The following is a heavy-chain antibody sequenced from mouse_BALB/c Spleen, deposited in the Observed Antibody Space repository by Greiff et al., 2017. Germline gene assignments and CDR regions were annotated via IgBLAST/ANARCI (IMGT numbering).Heavy chain of an antibody. CDR2: IYPGDGDT. D-gene: IGHD1-1*01. V-gene: IGHV1-82*01. CDR3: ARTTDWYFDV. Sequence: QVQLKESGPELVKPGASVKISCKASGYAFSSSWMNWVKQRPGQGLEWIGRIYPGDGDTNYNGKFKGKATLTADKSSSTAYMQLSSLTSVDSAVYFCARTTDWYFDVWGAGTTVTVSS. CDR1: GYAFSSSW. J-gene: IGHJ1*01.